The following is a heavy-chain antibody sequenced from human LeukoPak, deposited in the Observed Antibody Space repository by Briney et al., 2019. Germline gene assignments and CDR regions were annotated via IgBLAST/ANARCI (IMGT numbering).Heavy chain of an antibody. D-gene: IGHD3-3*01. V-gene: IGHV3-21*01. CDR3: ARTSGDDDFWSGYHSDY. CDR2: ISSSSSYI. CDR1: GFTFSSYW. J-gene: IGHJ4*02. Sequence: GGSLRLSCAASGFTFSSYWMSWVRRAPGKGLEWVSSISSSSSYIYYADSVKGRFTISRDNAKNSLYLQMNSLRAEDTAVYYCARTSGDDDFWSGYHSDYWGQGTLVTVSS.